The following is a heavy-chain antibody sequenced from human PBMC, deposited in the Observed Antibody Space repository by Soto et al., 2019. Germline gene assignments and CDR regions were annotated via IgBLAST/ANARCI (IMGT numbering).Heavy chain of an antibody. V-gene: IGHV3-23*01. D-gene: IGHD4-17*01. J-gene: IGHJ5*01. CDR2: ISGTADRT. CDR3: AKALTTVTIGWFDS. CDR1: GFTFTNYA. Sequence: EVQVLESGGDLVQPGGSLRLSCAASGFTFTNYAMSWVRQAPGKGLEWVSSISGTADRTYYAASVKGRFTISRDNSKNTLFLQLSSLRAEDTAVYYCAKALTTVTIGWFDSWGQGTLVNVSS.